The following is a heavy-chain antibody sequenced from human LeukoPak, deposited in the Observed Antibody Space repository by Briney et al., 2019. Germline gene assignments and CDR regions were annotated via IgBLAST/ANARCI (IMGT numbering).Heavy chain of an antibody. Sequence: GASVTVSCKASGYTFTSYDINWVRQATGQGLEWMGWMNPNSGNTGYAQKFQGRVTMTRNTSISTAYMELSSLRSEDTAVYYCARDHQRAENWFDPWGQGTLVTVSS. CDR1: GYTFTSYD. J-gene: IGHJ5*02. CDR3: ARDHQRAENWFDP. V-gene: IGHV1-8*01. D-gene: IGHD2-2*01. CDR2: MNPNSGNT.